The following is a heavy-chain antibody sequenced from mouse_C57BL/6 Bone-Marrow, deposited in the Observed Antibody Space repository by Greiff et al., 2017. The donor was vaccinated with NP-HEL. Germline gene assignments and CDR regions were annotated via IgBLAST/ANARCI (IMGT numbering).Heavy chain of an antibody. Sequence: EVQLQESGPGLVKPSQSLSLTCSVTGYSITSGYYWNWIRQFPGNKLEWMGYISYDGSNNYNPSLKNRISITRDTSKNQFFLKLNSVTTEDTATYYCARALYSSMDYWGQGTSVTVSS. J-gene: IGHJ4*01. CDR3: ARALYSSMDY. CDR2: ISYDGSN. CDR1: GYSITSGYY. V-gene: IGHV3-6*01.